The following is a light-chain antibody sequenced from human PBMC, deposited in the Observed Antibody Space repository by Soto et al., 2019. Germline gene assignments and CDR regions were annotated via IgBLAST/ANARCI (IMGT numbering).Light chain of an antibody. J-gene: IGKJ1*01. CDR1: QTVTSGY. CDR3: PVYGSSATT. Sequence: PGERATLSCRASQTVTSGYLAWYQQKPGQAPRLLMYGVSTWATGIPDRFSGSGSGTDFTLTISRLEPEDFAVYFCPVYGSSATTFGQGTRVEFK. V-gene: IGKV3-20*01. CDR2: GVS.